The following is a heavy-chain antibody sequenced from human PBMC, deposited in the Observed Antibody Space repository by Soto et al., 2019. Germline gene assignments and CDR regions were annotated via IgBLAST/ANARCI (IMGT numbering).Heavy chain of an antibody. V-gene: IGHV4-39*02. CDR3: QGVAAAGTFYFDY. CDR1: GGSIISSSYY. CDR2: IYYSGST. Sequence: SETLSLTCTVSGGSIISSSYYWVWIRQPPGKGLEWIGSIYYSGSTYFNPSLKSRVTISIDTSKNHFSLKLTSVTAADTAVYYCQGVAAAGTFYFDYWGQGTLVTVSS. D-gene: IGHD6-13*01. J-gene: IGHJ4*02.